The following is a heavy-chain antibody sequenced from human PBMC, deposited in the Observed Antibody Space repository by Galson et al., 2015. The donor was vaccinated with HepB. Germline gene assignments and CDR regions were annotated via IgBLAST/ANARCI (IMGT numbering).Heavy chain of an antibody. Sequence: SETLSLTCTVSGGSISSYYWCWIRQPAGKGLEWIGRMYVSGDIKYNPSLKSRVTMSVDTSKNQFSLNLSSVTAADTAVYYCARCTTGDGMDVWGQGTTVTVSS. J-gene: IGHJ6*02. CDR1: GGSISSYY. V-gene: IGHV4-4*07. D-gene: IGHD7-27*01. CDR2: MYVSGDI. CDR3: ARCTTGDGMDV.